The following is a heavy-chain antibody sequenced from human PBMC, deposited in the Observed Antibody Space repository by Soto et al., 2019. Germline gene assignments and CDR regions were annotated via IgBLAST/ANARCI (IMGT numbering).Heavy chain of an antibody. CDR1: GFTFSSYG. CDR2: ISYDGSNK. J-gene: IGHJ6*02. Sequence: PGGSLRLSCAASGFTFSSYGMHWVRQAPGKGLEWVAVISYDGSNKYYADSVKGRFTISRDNAKNSLYLQMNSLRAEDTAVYYCARDWDIVVVVAAPSIGMDVWGQGTTVTVSS. V-gene: IGHV3-30*03. CDR3: ARDWDIVVVVAAPSIGMDV. D-gene: IGHD2-15*01.